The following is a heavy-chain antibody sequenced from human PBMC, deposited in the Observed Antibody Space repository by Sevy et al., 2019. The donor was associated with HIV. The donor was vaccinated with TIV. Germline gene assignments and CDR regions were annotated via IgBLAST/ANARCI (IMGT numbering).Heavy chain of an antibody. V-gene: IGHV3-23*01. D-gene: IGHD5-12*01. CDR3: ARDRATSATGTLFDY. CDR1: GFTSSSYT. Sequence: GGSLRLSCAASGFTSSSYTMSWVRQPPGRGLEWVSTLSDSGVSTYYADSVKGRFTISIDNSKNIRYLQMNSLRAEDTAVYYCARDRATSATGTLFDYWGQGTLVTVSS. CDR2: LSDSGVST. J-gene: IGHJ4*02.